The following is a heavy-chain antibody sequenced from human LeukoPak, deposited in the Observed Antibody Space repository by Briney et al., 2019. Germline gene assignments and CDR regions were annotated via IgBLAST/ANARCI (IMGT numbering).Heavy chain of an antibody. V-gene: IGHV2-5*08. Sequence: TLRLSCAASGFTFSSYGMSWIRQPPGKALEWLALIYWDDDKRYSPSLRSRITIAKDTSKNQVVLTMTNMDPVDTATYYCAHYDYGDSPTVDYFDYWGQGTLVTVSS. D-gene: IGHD4-17*01. CDR3: AHYDYGDSPTVDYFDY. CDR2: IYWDDDK. J-gene: IGHJ4*02. CDR1: GFTFSSYGMS.